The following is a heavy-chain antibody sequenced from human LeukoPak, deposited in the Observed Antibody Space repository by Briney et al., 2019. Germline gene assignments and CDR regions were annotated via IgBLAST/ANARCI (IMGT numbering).Heavy chain of an antibody. CDR1: GFTFADHA. CDR2: IWYDGSNK. J-gene: IGHJ6*02. D-gene: IGHD4-17*01. Sequence: PGGSLRLSCVASGFTFADHAMHWVRQAPGKGLEWVAVIWYDGSNKNYADSVKGRFTISRDNSKNTLCLQMNSLRAEDTAVYYCARGGRTTWHGMDVWGQGTTVTVSS. V-gene: IGHV3-33*08. CDR3: ARGGRTTWHGMDV.